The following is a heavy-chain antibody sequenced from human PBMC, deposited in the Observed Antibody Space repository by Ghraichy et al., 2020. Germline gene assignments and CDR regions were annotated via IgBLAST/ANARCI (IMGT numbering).Heavy chain of an antibody. J-gene: IGHJ3*01. CDR2: IGTAGDI. Sequence: GGSLRLSCAASGFTFSSYDMHWVRQATGKGLEWVSAIGTAGDIYYPGSVTGGFTISRENAKNSLYHQMNSLRAGETAEYYCSRGSGAAAGYAFEFWGQGTMVTVSS. CDR3: SRGSGAAAGYAFEF. V-gene: IGHV3-13*01. D-gene: IGHD6-13*01. CDR1: GFTFSSYD.